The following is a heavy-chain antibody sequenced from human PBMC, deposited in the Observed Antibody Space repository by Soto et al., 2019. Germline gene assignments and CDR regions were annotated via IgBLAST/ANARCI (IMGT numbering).Heavy chain of an antibody. CDR1: GGSISSSSYY. V-gene: IGHV4-39*01. Sequence: QLQLQESGPGLVKPSETLSLTCTVSGGSISSSSYYWGWIRQPPGKGLEWIGSIYYSGSTYYNPSLKSRVPISVDTSKNQFSLKLSSVTAADTAVYYCARQSSSGPRKVRAARRREWGSFDYWGQGTLVTVSS. CDR2: IYYSGST. CDR3: ARQSSSGPRKVRAARRREWGSFDY. J-gene: IGHJ4*02. D-gene: IGHD6-6*01.